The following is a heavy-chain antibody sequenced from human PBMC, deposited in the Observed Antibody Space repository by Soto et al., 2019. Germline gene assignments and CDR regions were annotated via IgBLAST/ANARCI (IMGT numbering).Heavy chain of an antibody. J-gene: IGHJ4*01. CDR2: ISSNGGST. Sequence: GGSLRLSCSASGFTFSSYAMHWVRQAPGKGLEYVSAISSNGGSTYYADSVKGRFTISRDNSKNTLYLQMSSLRAEDTAVYYCVKGRFAISRDDSNNMVYLQMNSLKIEDTAVYYCTTDSYSTIIIVRFDYWGHGTLVTVSS. CDR1: GFTFSSYA. V-gene: IGHV3-64D*08. D-gene: IGHD3-22*01. CDR3: VKGRFAISRDDSNNMVYLQMNSLKIEDTAVYYCTTDSYSTIIIVRFDY.